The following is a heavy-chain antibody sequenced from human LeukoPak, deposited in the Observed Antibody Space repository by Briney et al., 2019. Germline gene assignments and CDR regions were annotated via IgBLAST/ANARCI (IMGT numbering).Heavy chain of an antibody. V-gene: IGHV1-2*02. Sequence: ASVKVSCKASGYTFTGYYMHWVRQAPGQGLEWMGWINPNSGDTNYAQNFQDRVTMTRDTSTSTVYMELSRLTVDDTAVYYCARDHDWGVDYWGQGTLVTVSS. CDR3: ARDHDWGVDY. D-gene: IGHD7-27*01. J-gene: IGHJ4*02. CDR2: INPNSGDT. CDR1: GYTFTGYY.